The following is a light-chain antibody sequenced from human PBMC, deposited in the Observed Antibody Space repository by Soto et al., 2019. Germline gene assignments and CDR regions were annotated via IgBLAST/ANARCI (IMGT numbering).Light chain of an antibody. V-gene: IGKV1-12*01. CDR3: QQGNTFPPLT. CDR1: QGIANW. J-gene: IGKJ4*01. CDR2: GAS. Sequence: DIQMTQSPFSVSSFVGDRVTITCRASQGIANWLAWYQQKPGRAPKLLIYGASTLQSGVASRFSGSGSGTYFTLTISGLQLEDFATYFCQQGNTFPPLTLGGGTRVELK.